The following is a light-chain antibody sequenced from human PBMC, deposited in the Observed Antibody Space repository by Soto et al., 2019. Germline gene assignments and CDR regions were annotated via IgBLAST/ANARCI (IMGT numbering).Light chain of an antibody. CDR3: QKYNIAPQT. V-gene: IGKV1-27*01. CDR2: AAS. J-gene: IGKJ1*01. Sequence: DIQMTQSPSSLSASVGDRVTITCRARQGISNYLAWYQQKPWKVPKLLIYAASTLQSGVPSRFSGSGSGTDFTLTISILQTDDVATYYCQKYNIAPQTFGQGTQVEIK. CDR1: QGISNY.